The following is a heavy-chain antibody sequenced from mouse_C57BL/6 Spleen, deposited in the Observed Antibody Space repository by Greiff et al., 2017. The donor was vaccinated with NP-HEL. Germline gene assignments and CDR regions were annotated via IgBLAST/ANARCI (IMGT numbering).Heavy chain of an antibody. CDR3: AKSPSSTGYFDV. J-gene: IGHJ1*03. CDR2: IWRGGST. Sequence: VQLVESGPGLVQPSQSLSITCTVSGFSLTSYGVHWVRQSPGKGLEWLGVIWRGGSTDYNAAFMSRLSLTKDNSKSQVFFKMNRLQADDTAIYYCAKSPSSTGYFDVWGTGTTVTVSS. D-gene: IGHD1-1*01. V-gene: IGHV2-5*01. CDR1: GFSLTSYG.